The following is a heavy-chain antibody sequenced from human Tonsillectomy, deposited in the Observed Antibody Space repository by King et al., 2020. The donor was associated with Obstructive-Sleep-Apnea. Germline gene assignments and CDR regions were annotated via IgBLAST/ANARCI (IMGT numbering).Heavy chain of an antibody. V-gene: IGHV4-30-2*01. D-gene: IGHD2-2*01. CDR3: ARARYAVVVPSYYYYGMDV. CDR1: GGSISSGGYS. Sequence: LQLQESGSGLVKPSQTLSLTCAVSGGSISSGGYSWSWIRQPPGKGLEWIGYIYHSGSTYYNPSLKSRVTISVDRSKNQFSLKLSSVTAADTAGYYCARARYAVVVPSYYYYGMDVWGQGTTVTVSS. CDR2: IYHSGST. J-gene: IGHJ6*02.